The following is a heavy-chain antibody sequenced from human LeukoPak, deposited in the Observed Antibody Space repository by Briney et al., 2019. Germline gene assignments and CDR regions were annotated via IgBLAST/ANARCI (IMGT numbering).Heavy chain of an antibody. Sequence: ASVKVSCKASGYTFTSYDINWVRQATGQGLEWMGWMNPNSGNTGYAQKFQGRVTMTRNTSISTAYMELSSLRSEDTAVYYCARRGYSSSWTYYYYYYGMDVWGQGTMVTVSS. J-gene: IGHJ6*02. CDR3: ARRGYSSSWTYYYYYYGMDV. D-gene: IGHD6-13*01. V-gene: IGHV1-8*01. CDR1: GYTFTSYD. CDR2: MNPNSGNT.